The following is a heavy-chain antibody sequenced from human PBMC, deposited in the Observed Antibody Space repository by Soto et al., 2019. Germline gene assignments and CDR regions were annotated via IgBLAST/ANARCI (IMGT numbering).Heavy chain of an antibody. Sequence: SETLSLTCTVSGGSISSGGYYWSWIRQHPGKGLEWIGYIYYSGSTYYNPSLKSRVTISVDTSKNQFSLKLSSVTAADTAVYYCARDRADYGGNRYYFDSWGQGTLVTVSS. CDR2: IYYSGST. CDR1: GGSISSGGYY. J-gene: IGHJ4*02. CDR3: ARDRADYGGNRYYFDS. V-gene: IGHV4-31*03. D-gene: IGHD4-17*01.